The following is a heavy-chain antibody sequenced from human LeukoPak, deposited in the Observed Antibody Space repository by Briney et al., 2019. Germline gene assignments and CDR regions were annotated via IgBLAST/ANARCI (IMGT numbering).Heavy chain of an antibody. CDR1: GGTFSSYA. Sequence: ASVKVSCKASGGTFSSYAISWVRQAPGQGLEWMGWINTYNGNTDYAQKFQGRVTMTTDTSSSTAYMELRSLRAEDTAVYYCAKDLVPATAIPGGDYFDYWGQGTLVTVSS. D-gene: IGHD2-2*02. V-gene: IGHV1-18*01. J-gene: IGHJ4*02. CDR3: AKDLVPATAIPGGDYFDY. CDR2: INTYNGNT.